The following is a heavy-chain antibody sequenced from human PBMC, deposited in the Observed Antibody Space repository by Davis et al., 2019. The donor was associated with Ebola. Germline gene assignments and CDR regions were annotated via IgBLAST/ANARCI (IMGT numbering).Heavy chain of an antibody. CDR3: ARRTGYSSSSGYYYGMDV. J-gene: IGHJ6*02. V-gene: IGHV3-53*01. CDR1: GFTVSSNY. Sequence: GESLKISCAASGFTVSSNYMSWVRQAPGKGLEWVSVIYSGGSTYYADSVKGRFTISRDNAKNSLYLQMNSLRAEDTAVYYCARRTGYSSSSGYYYGMDVWGQGTTVTVSS. CDR2: IYSGGST. D-gene: IGHD6-13*01.